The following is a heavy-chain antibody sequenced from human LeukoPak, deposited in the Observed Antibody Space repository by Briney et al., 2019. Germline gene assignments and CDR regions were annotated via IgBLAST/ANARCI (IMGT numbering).Heavy chain of an antibody. D-gene: IGHD5-24*01. CDR1: GGSINDHA. CDR3: ARFSRIARAGAYSYHSLDI. J-gene: IGHJ6*02. CDR2: VYYTGSS. V-gene: IGHV4-59*11. Sequence: SETLSLTCTVSGGSINDHAWCWIRQPPGRGLEWIGCVYYTGSSEYNASLKIRLTISTDTSNNQLSLKVTSVTAADTAIYSCARFSRIARAGAYSYHSLDIWGQGTTVTVSS.